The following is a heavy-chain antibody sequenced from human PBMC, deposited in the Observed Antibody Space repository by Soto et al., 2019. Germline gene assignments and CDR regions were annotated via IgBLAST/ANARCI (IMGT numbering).Heavy chain of an antibody. CDR2: INHSGST. CDR3: ARLDLGYCSGGSCSGV. J-gene: IGHJ6*02. Sequence: SETLSLTCAVYGGSFSGYYWSWIRQPPGKGLEWIGEINHSGSTNYNPSLKSRVTISVDTSKNQFSLKLSSVTAADTAVYYCARLDLGYCSGGSCSGVWGQGTTVTVSS. D-gene: IGHD2-15*01. V-gene: IGHV4-34*01. CDR1: GGSFSGYY.